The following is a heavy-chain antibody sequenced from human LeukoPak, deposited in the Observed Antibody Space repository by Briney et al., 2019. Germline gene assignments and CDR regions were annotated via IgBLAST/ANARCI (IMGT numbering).Heavy chain of an antibody. J-gene: IGHJ4*02. V-gene: IGHV3-30-3*01. D-gene: IGHD3-16*01. CDR2: ISYDGSNK. CDR1: GFTFSSYA. CDR3: ARVRGDYYLDY. Sequence: PGRSLRLSCAASGFTFSSYAMHWVRQAPGKGLEWVAVISYDGSNKYYADSVKGRFTISRDNSKNTLYLQINSLRAEDTAVYYCARVRGDYYLDYWGQGTLVTVSS.